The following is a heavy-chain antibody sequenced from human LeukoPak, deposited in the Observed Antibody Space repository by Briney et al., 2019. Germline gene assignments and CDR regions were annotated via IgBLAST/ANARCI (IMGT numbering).Heavy chain of an antibody. Sequence: GGSLRLSCAASGFTFSSYSMNWVRQAPGKGLEWVSSISSSSSYIYYADSVKGRFTISRDNAKNSLYLQMNSLRAEDTAVYYCARGGTIVVVTDFDYWGQGTLVTVSS. CDR2: ISSSSSYI. D-gene: IGHD3-22*01. CDR1: GFTFSSYS. CDR3: ARGGTIVVVTDFDY. V-gene: IGHV3-21*01. J-gene: IGHJ4*02.